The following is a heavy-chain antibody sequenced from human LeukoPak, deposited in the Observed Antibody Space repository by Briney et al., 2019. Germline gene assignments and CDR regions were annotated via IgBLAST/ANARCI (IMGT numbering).Heavy chain of an antibody. CDR3: FGLGWG. CDR2: IKSNGDGGTV. V-gene: IGHV3-15*01. D-gene: IGHD3/OR15-3a*01. CDR1: GFAFSHAW. Sequence: GGSLRLSCAASGFAFSHAWVSWVRQTPVKGQEWVGHIKSNGDGGTVDSAAPVEGRFTISRDDSKNTVYLQMNSLKTEDTAMYYCFGLGWGWGQGTLVTVSS. J-gene: IGHJ4*02.